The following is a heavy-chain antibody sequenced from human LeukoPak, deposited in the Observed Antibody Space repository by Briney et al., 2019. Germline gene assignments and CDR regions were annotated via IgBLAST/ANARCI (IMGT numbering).Heavy chain of an antibody. J-gene: IGHJ4*02. CDR2: IDHSGST. Sequence: PSETLSLTCAVYGGSFSGYYWSWIRQPPGKGLEWIGEIDHSGSTNYNPSLKSRVTISVDTSKNQFSLKLSSVTAADTAVYYCARGGRSSEGYWGQGTLVTVSS. D-gene: IGHD2-15*01. V-gene: IGHV4-34*01. CDR3: ARGGRSSEGY. CDR1: GGSFSGYY.